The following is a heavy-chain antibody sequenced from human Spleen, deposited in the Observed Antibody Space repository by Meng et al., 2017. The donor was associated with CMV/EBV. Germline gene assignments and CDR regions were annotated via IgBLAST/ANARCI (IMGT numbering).Heavy chain of an antibody. CDR1: GGSVSGGGYY. CDR2: IHYSGGGT. CDR3: ARDPQTPIVCDEISCSLYNWFDP. Sequence: SETLSLTCSVSGGSVSGGGYYWNWVRQPPGKGLEWIGFIHYSGGGTDYNPSLKSRVTISIDTSKNQLSLKLSSVTAADTAVYYCARDPQTPIVCDEISCSLYNWFDPWGQGTLVTVSS. V-gene: IGHV4-61*08. J-gene: IGHJ5*02. D-gene: IGHD2-2*01.